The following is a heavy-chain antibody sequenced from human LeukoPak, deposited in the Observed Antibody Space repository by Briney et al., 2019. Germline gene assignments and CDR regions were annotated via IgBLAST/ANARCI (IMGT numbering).Heavy chain of an antibody. CDR3: VRDRAVSPFPPDAFDM. V-gene: IGHV3-74*01. CDR1: GFTFSNYW. D-gene: IGHD4-17*01. J-gene: IGHJ3*02. Sequence: GGSLRLSCAASGFTFSNYWMHWVRQAPGKGLVWVSRINSDGRSTKYADSVKGRFAISRDNAKNTLYLQMNSLRAEDTAVYYCVRDRAVSPFPPDAFDMWGQGTMVAVAS. CDR2: INSDGRST.